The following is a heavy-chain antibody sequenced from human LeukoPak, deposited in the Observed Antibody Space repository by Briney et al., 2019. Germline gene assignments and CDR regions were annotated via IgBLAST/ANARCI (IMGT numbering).Heavy chain of an antibody. V-gene: IGHV4-30-4*01. Sequence: TSETLSLTCTVSGGSINSGDYYWSWIRQPPGKGLEWIGYIYYSGSTYYNPSLKSRVTISVDTSKNQFSLKLSSVTAADTAVYYCARVVYYDSSGYHRFDYWGQGTLVTVSS. CDR1: GGSINSGDYY. J-gene: IGHJ4*02. CDR3: ARVVYYDSSGYHRFDY. CDR2: IYYSGST. D-gene: IGHD3-22*01.